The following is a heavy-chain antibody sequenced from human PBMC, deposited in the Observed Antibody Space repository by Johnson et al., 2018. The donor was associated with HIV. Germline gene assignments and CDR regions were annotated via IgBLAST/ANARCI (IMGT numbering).Heavy chain of an antibody. CDR3: ARGGEYSSSLYAFDI. V-gene: IGHV3-30*03. CDR2: ISYVGINK. J-gene: IGHJ3*02. D-gene: IGHD6-13*01. CDR1: GFTFSDHY. Sequence: QVQLVESGGGVVQPGGSLRLSCAASGFTFSDHYMDWVRQAPGKGLEWVTVISYVGINKYYADSVKGRFTISRDNSKNTLYLQMNSLRAEDTAVYYCARGGEYSSSLYAFDIWGQGTMVTVSS.